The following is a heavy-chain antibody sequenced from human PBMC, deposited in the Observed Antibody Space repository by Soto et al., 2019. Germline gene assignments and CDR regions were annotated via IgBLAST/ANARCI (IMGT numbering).Heavy chain of an antibody. V-gene: IGHV3-33*01. J-gene: IGHJ4*02. CDR1: GFTFSSYG. D-gene: IGHD3-3*01. Sequence: QVQLVESGGGVVQPGRSLRLSCAASGFTFSSYGMHWVRQAPGKGLEWVAVIWYDGSNKYYADSVKGRFTISRDNSKNTLYLQMNSLRAEDTAVYYCARDGVAMGPTYDFWSGYSLYTYYFDYWGQGTLVTVSS. CDR2: IWYDGSNK. CDR3: ARDGVAMGPTYDFWSGYSLYTYYFDY.